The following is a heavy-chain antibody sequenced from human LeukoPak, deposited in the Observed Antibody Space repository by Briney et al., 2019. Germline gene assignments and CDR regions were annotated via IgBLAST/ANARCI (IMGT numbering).Heavy chain of an antibody. D-gene: IGHD3-3*01. CDR2: INHSGST. CDR1: GGSFSGYY. Sequence: SETLSLTCAVYGGSFSGYYWSWIRQPPGKGLEWIGEINHSGSTNYNPSLKSRVTISVDTSKNQFSLKPSSVTAADTAVYYCARGLTIFGVVSHGVRYFDYWGQGTLVTVSS. V-gene: IGHV4-34*01. J-gene: IGHJ4*02. CDR3: ARGLTIFGVVSHGVRYFDY.